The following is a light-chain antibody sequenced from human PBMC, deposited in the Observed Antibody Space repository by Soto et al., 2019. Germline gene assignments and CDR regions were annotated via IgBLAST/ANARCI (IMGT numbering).Light chain of an antibody. CDR3: QQYGISPLMYT. CDR2: GAS. Sequence: EIVLMQSPGTLSLSPGERATLSCRASQSVSNNYLAWYQQKPGQAPRLLIYGASARATGVPDRFSGSGSGTDFTLTITRLEPEDFAVYYCQQYGISPLMYTFGQGTKLEVK. CDR1: QSVSNNY. V-gene: IGKV3-20*01. J-gene: IGKJ2*01.